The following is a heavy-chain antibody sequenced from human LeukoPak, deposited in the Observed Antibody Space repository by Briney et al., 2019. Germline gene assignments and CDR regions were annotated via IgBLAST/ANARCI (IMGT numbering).Heavy chain of an antibody. CDR2: INPNSGGT. V-gene: IGHV1-2*02. Sequence: ASVKVSCKASGYTFSNYYMHWVRQAPGQGLEWMGWINPNSGGTNYAQKFQGRVTMTRDTSINTAYMELGRLRSDDTAVYYCARDRRLSGTNDRTAFDIWGQGTMVTVSS. CDR1: GYTFSNYY. J-gene: IGHJ3*02. CDR3: ARDRRLSGTNDRTAFDI. D-gene: IGHD1-7*01.